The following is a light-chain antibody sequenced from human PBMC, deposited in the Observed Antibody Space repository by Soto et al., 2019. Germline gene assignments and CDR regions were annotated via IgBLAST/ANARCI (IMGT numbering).Light chain of an antibody. Sequence: QSVLTQPPSVSGAPGQRVTISCTGSSSNIGAGYDVHWYQQLPGTAPKLLIYGNSNRPSGVPDRFSGSKSGTSASLASTGLQAEDEADYYCQSYDSSLSVVSGVGTKLTVL. CDR3: QSYDSSLSVV. V-gene: IGLV1-40*01. CDR1: SSNIGAGYD. J-gene: IGLJ2*01. CDR2: GNS.